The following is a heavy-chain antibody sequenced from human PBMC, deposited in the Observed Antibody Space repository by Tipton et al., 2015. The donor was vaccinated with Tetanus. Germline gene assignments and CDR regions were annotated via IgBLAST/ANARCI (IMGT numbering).Heavy chain of an antibody. D-gene: IGHD3-3*01. V-gene: IGHV4-39*01. CDR2: VYESGDT. CDR1: GDSIDGGTFY. Sequence: TLSLTCTVSGDSIDGGTFYWAWIRQAPGKGLEWIGSVYESGDTYYIPSLKSRVTISVDTSKNQFSLKLKSMAAADTAVYYCARHQSAYLTPFDSWGQGTLVTVSS. CDR3: ARHQSAYLTPFDS. J-gene: IGHJ4*02.